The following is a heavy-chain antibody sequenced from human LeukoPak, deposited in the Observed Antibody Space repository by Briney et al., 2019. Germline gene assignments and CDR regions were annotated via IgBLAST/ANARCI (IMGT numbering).Heavy chain of an antibody. CDR3: AKVPTYYYDSSGYSAY. CDR2: ISSSGSTI. CDR1: GFTFSDYY. Sequence: GGSLRLSCAASGFTFSDYYMSWIRQAPGKGLEWVSYISSSGSTIYYADSVKGRFTISRDNAKNSLYLQMNSLRAEDTAVYYCAKVPTYYYDSSGYSAYWGQGTLVTVSS. J-gene: IGHJ4*02. D-gene: IGHD3-22*01. V-gene: IGHV3-11*01.